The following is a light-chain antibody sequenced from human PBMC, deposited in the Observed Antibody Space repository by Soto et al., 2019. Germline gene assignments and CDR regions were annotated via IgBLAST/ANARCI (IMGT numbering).Light chain of an antibody. CDR1: QSVGSW. V-gene: IGKV1-5*03. CDR2: QAS. J-gene: IGKJ5*01. Sequence: DIQMTQSPSTLSASVGDRVTITCRASQSVGSWLAWFQQKPGKAPKLLIYQASILQSGVPSRFSGSGSGTELTLTISSLQTEDFATYYGQQYERYPITLGQGTRLENK. CDR3: QQYERYPIT.